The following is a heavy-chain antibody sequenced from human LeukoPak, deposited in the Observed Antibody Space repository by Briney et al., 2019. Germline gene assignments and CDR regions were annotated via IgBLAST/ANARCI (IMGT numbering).Heavy chain of an antibody. J-gene: IGHJ4*02. V-gene: IGHV4-59*12. CDR3: ASGEFRHGLQVDY. Sequence: SETLSLTCTVSGGSTTSYYWSGIRQPPGKGLEWIGYIYYSGSTNYNPSLKSRATISVDTSKNRFSLNLSSLTAADTAIYYCASGEFRHGLQVDYWGQGTLVAVSS. D-gene: IGHD3/OR15-3a*01. CDR2: IYYSGST. CDR1: GGSTTSYY.